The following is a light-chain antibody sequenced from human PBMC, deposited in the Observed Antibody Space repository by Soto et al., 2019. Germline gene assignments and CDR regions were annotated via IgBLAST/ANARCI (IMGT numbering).Light chain of an antibody. CDR2: EVS. CDR3: TSYTSRSTLV. Sequence: ALTQPASVSGSPGQSITISCTGTSADVGGYNYVSWYQQHPGKAPKLMIYEVSNRPSGVSNRFSGSKSGNTASLTISGLQAEDEADYYCTSYTSRSTLVFGTGTKVTVL. J-gene: IGLJ1*01. CDR1: SADVGGYNY. V-gene: IGLV2-14*01.